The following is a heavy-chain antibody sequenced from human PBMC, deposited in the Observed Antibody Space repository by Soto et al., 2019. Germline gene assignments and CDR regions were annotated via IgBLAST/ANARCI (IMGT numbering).Heavy chain of an antibody. CDR3: ARVLKYYYDSSGYYYDGMDV. CDR2: IDWDDDK. CDR1: GFSPSTSGMC. D-gene: IGHD3-22*01. J-gene: IGHJ6*02. V-gene: IGHV2-70*01. Sequence: SGPTLVNPTQPLTLTCTFSGFSPSTSGMCVSWIRQPPGKALEWLALIDWDDDKYYSTSLKTRPTISKDTSKNQVVLTMTNMDPVDTATYYCARVLKYYYDSSGYYYDGMDVWGQGTTVTVSS.